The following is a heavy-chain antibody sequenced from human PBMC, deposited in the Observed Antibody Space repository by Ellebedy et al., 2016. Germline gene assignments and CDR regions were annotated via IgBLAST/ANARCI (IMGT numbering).Heavy chain of an antibody. CDR3: ATGGQLYPRGYYFDF. CDR1: GFTFSSYA. J-gene: IGHJ4*02. CDR2: ISSDVGYI. D-gene: IGHD3-22*01. Sequence: GESLKISXSDSGFTFSSYALSWVRQAPGGGLEWVASISSDVGYIYYAGSVKGRFTISRDNARNSLFLQMDSLRAEGTAVYHCATGGQLYPRGYYFDFWGQGILVTVSS. V-gene: IGHV3-21*01.